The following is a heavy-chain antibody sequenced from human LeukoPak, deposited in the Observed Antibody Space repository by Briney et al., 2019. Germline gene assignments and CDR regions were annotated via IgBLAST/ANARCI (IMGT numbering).Heavy chain of an antibody. CDR3: ARVHISYRSSRQGSLSFFDY. CDR2: IYYSGST. D-gene: IGHD6-13*01. CDR1: GGSISSYY. Sequence: PSETLSLTCTVSGGSISSYYWSWIRQPPGKGLEWIGYIYYSGSTNYNPSLKSRVTISVDTSKNQFSLKLGSVTAADTAVYYCARVHISYRSSRQGSLSFFDYWGQGTLVTVSS. V-gene: IGHV4-59*01. J-gene: IGHJ4*02.